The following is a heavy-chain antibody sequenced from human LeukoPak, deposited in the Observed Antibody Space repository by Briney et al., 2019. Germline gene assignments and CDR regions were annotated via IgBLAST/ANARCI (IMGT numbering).Heavy chain of an antibody. Sequence: GGSLRLSCAPSGFSFSTYWMSWVRKAPGKGPEWVANINKDGSEKYYVDSVKGRFTISRDTAKNSLYLQMNNLRAEDTALYYCARNNDMDVWGQGTTVIVSS. CDR3: ARNNDMDV. V-gene: IGHV3-7*03. J-gene: IGHJ6*02. D-gene: IGHD1/OR15-1a*01. CDR2: INKDGSEK. CDR1: GFSFSTYW.